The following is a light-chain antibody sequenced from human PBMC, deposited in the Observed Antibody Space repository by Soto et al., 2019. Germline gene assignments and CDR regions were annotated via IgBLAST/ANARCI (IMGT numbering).Light chain of an antibody. Sequence: EIVLTQSPATLSLSPGERATLSCRASQSVSSYLAWYQQKPGQAPRLLIYDASNRATGIPARFSGSGSGTDFTLTISSLEPDDFAVYYCQQRSNLITFGQGTRLDIK. CDR2: DAS. CDR1: QSVSSY. V-gene: IGKV3-11*01. CDR3: QQRSNLIT. J-gene: IGKJ5*01.